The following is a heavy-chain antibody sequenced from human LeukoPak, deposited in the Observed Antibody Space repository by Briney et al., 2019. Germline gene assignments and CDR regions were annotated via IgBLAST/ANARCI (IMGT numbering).Heavy chain of an antibody. CDR1: GFTFSSYA. Sequence: GGSLRLSSAASGFTFSSYAMHWVRQAPGKGLEWVAVISYDGSNKYYADSVKGRFTISRDNSKNTLYLQMNSLRAEDTAVYYCARGVVARTGSYYYYMDVWGKGTTVTVSS. V-gene: IGHV3-30*04. J-gene: IGHJ6*03. CDR3: ARGVVARTGSYYYYMDV. D-gene: IGHD2-15*01. CDR2: ISYDGSNK.